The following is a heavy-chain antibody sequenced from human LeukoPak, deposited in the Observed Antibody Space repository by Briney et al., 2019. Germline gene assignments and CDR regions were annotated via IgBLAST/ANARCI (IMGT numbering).Heavy chain of an antibody. CDR1: GGSISSYY. CDR3: ARAPFGDYSTDGYYFDY. V-gene: IGHV4-59*01. D-gene: IGHD2-21*01. CDR2: IYYSGST. J-gene: IGHJ4*02. Sequence: KASETLSLTCKVSGGSISSYYWSWIRHPPGKGLEWIGYIYYSGSTNYNPSLKSRVTISVDTSKNQFSLKLSSVTAADTAVYYCARAPFGDYSTDGYYFDYWGQGALVTVSS.